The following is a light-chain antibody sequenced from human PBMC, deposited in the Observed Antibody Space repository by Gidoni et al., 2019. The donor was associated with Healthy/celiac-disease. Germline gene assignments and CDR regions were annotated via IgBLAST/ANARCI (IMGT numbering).Light chain of an antibody. Sequence: EIVLTQSPATLSLSPGERATLSCRASQSVSSDVACYQQKPGQAPRLLIYYASNRATGLPARFSCSVSGTDFPLTISRLEPEDFAVYYCQQRSNSPPWTFGQGTKVEIK. CDR1: QSVSSD. CDR2: YAS. CDR3: QQRSNSPPWT. V-gene: IGKV3-11*01. J-gene: IGKJ1*01.